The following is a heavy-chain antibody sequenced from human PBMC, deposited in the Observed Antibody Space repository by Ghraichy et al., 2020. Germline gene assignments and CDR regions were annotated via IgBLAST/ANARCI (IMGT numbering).Heavy chain of an antibody. CDR3: AKAARGYNWNLRGCFDP. CDR1: GFTFSGYG. V-gene: IGHV3-30*18. CDR2: ISLDGSNK. D-gene: IGHD1-20*01. J-gene: IGHJ5*02. Sequence: GGSLRLSCAASGFTFSGYGMHWVRQAPGKGLEWVAVISLDGSNKYYADSVKGRFTISRDNSRNTLYLQMNSLRAEDTAVYYCAKAARGYNWNLRGCFDPWGQGTLVTVAS.